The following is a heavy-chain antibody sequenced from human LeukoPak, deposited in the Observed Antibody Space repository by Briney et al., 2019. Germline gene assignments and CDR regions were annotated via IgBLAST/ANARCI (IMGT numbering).Heavy chain of an antibody. CDR2: IYYSVST. CDR1: GGAISSYY. Sequence: SETLSLTCTVSGGAISSYYWSWVRQPPGKGLEWIGYIYYSVSTNYNPSLKSRVTISVDTSRNQFSLKLSSVTAADTAVYYCARPYYDYVWGSYRHLNWFDPWGQGTLVTASS. CDR3: ARPYYDYVWGSYRHLNWFDP. J-gene: IGHJ5*02. V-gene: IGHV4-59*08. D-gene: IGHD3-16*02.